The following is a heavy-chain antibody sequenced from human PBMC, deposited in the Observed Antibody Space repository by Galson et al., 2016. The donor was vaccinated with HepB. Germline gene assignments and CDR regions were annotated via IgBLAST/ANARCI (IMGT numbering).Heavy chain of an antibody. V-gene: IGHV3-33*01. CDR1: GFTFSSYG. Sequence: SLRLSCAASGFTFSSYGMHWVRQAPGKGLEWVAILWYDGTHKYYADSVKGRFTVSRDNSKNTLYLQMNSLRAEDTAVYYCARDRFPRVTRGRNWSYPWGQGTLVTVSS. J-gene: IGHJ5*02. CDR2: LWYDGTHK. CDR3: ARDRFPRVTRGRNWSYP. D-gene: IGHD2-21*02.